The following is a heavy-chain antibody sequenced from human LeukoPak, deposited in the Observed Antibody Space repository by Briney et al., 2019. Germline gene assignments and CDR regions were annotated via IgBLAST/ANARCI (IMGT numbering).Heavy chain of an antibody. J-gene: IGHJ5*02. Sequence: GSSVNVSCKASGGTFSSYAISWVRQAPGQGLEWMGGIIPIFGTANYAQKFQGRVTITADKSTSTAYMELSSLRSEDTAVYYCARGVAQWLVRADWFDPWGQGTLVTVSS. CDR3: ARGVAQWLVRADWFDP. V-gene: IGHV1-69*06. CDR1: GGTFSSYA. D-gene: IGHD6-19*01. CDR2: IIPIFGTA.